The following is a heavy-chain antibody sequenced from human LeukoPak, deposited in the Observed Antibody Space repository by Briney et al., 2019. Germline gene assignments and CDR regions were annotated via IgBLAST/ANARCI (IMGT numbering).Heavy chain of an antibody. D-gene: IGHD6-19*01. CDR1: GGSISSSSYY. J-gene: IGHJ2*01. CDR3: ARPPISYSSGPLRSYWYFDL. Sequence: PSETLSLTCTVSGGSISSSSYYWGWIRQPPGKGLEWIGSIYYSGSTYYNPSLKSRVTISVDTSKNQFSLKLSSVTAADTAVYYCARPPISYSSGPLRSYWYFDLWGRGTLVTVSS. V-gene: IGHV4-39*01. CDR2: IYYSGST.